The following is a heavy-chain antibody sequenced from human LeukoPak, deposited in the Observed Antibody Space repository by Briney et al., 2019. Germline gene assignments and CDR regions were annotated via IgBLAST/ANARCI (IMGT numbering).Heavy chain of an antibody. CDR2: IWYDGSKK. J-gene: IGHJ4*02. Sequence: GRSLRLSCAVSGFTFSSYGMHWVRQAPGKGLEWVAVIWYDGSKKYYADSVKGRFTISRDNSKSTLDLQMNSLRAEDTAVYYCARETPSADAAFDYRGQGTLVTVS. CDR3: ARETPSADAAFDY. V-gene: IGHV3-33*01. D-gene: IGHD2-15*01. CDR1: GFTFSSYG.